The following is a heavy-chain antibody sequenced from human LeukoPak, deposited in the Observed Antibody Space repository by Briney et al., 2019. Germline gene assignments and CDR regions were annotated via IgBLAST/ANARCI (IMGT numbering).Heavy chain of an antibody. CDR3: ARDYYGDYYFDH. CDR2: ISSSSRTI. D-gene: IGHD4-17*01. CDR1: GFTFDDYG. J-gene: IGHJ4*02. V-gene: IGHV3-48*01. Sequence: PGGSLRLSCAASGFTFDDYGMSWVRQAPGKGLEGVSYISSSSRTIYYADSVKGRFTISRDNAKNSLYLQMNSLRAEDTAVYYCARDYYGDYYFDHWGQGTLVTVSS.